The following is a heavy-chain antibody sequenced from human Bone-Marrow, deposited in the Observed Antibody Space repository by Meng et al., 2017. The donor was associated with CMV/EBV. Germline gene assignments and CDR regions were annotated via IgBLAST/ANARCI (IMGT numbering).Heavy chain of an antibody. J-gene: IGHJ4*02. D-gene: IGHD3-3*01. V-gene: IGHV3-43*01. CDR1: GFTFDDYT. Sequence: GGSLKISCAASGFTFDDYTMHWVRQAPGKGLEWVSLISWDGGSTYYADSVKGRFTISRDNSKNSLYLQMNSLRTEDTALYYCAKGSGGGWSGYYTGFDYWGQGTLVTVSS. CDR2: ISWDGGST. CDR3: AKGSGGGWSGYYTGFDY.